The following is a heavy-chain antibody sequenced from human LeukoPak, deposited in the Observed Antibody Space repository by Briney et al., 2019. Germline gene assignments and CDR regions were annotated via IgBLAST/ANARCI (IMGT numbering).Heavy chain of an antibody. CDR3: AKSISADYYYNGMDV. Sequence: ASVKVSCKASGYSFTSYYMHWVRQAPGQGLEWMGIINPSGGITKYAQKLQGRVTMTRDTSTSTVYLEMSSLRSEDTAFYYCAKSISADYYYNGMDVWGQGTTVTVSS. J-gene: IGHJ6*02. V-gene: IGHV1-46*01. CDR2: INPSGGIT. CDR1: GYSFTSYY. D-gene: IGHD6-6*01.